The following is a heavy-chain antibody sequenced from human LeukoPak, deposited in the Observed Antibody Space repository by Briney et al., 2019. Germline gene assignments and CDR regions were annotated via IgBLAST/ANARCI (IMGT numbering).Heavy chain of an antibody. Sequence: PGRSLRLSCAASGFTFSSYGMHWVRQAPGKGLERVAVIWYDGSNKYYADSVKGRFTIPRDNSKNTLYLQMNSLRAEDTAVYYCARGEYQLTDFDYWGQGTLVTVSS. D-gene: IGHD2-2*01. V-gene: IGHV3-33*01. CDR3: ARGEYQLTDFDY. CDR1: GFTFSSYG. CDR2: IWYDGSNK. J-gene: IGHJ4*02.